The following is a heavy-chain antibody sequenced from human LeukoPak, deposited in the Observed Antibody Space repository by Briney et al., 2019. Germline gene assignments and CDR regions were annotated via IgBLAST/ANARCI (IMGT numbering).Heavy chain of an antibody. J-gene: IGHJ4*02. CDR3: ARIAWGPPYCTHGVCYLDY. CDR1: GGSISSHY. CDR2: TYYSGST. Sequence: SETLSLTCTVSGGSISSHYWSWIRQPPGKGLEWIAYTYYSGSTNYNPSLKSRVTISVDTPKNQFSLKLSSVTAAHTAVYYRARIAWGPPYCTHGVCYLDYWGQGTLVTVSS. V-gene: IGHV4-59*11. D-gene: IGHD2-8*01.